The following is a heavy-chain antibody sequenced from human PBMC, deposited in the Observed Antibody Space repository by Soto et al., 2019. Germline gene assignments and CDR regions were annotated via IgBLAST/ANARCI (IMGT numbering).Heavy chain of an antibody. J-gene: IGHJ6*02. Sequence: EVQLVESGGGLIQPGGSLRLSYAASGFTVSSNYMSWVRQAPGKGLEWVSVIYSGGSTYYADSVKGRFTISRDNSKNTLYLQMNSLRAEDTAVYYCARDTRYCSGGSCDYGMDVWGQGTTVTVSS. CDR1: GFTVSSNY. CDR3: ARDTRYCSGGSCDYGMDV. V-gene: IGHV3-53*01. D-gene: IGHD2-15*01. CDR2: IYSGGST.